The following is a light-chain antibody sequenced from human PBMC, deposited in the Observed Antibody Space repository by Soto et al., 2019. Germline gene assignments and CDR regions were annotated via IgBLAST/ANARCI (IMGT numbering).Light chain of an antibody. V-gene: IGLV2-11*01. CDR1: STDVGDYKY. CDR3: CSYAASYTLL. J-gene: IGLJ2*01. CDR2: DVS. Sequence: QSALTQPRSVSGSPGQSVTISCTGTSTDVGDYKYVSWYQQYPGKAPKLMIYDVSERPSGVPNRFSGSKSGNTASLTISGLPAEDEADYYCCSYAASYTLLFGGGTKLTVL.